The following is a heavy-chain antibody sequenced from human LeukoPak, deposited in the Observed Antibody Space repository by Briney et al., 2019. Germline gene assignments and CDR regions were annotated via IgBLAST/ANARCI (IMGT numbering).Heavy chain of an antibody. V-gene: IGHV4-31*03. D-gene: IGHD5-18*01. CDR3: ARVYTAMSTTAFDY. CDR2: IYYSGST. Sequence: SETLSLTCTFSGGFIRSGDYYWSWIRQHPGKGLEWIGYIYYSGSTYYNPSLKSRVTISVDTSKNQFSLKLSSVTAADTAVYYCARVYTAMSTTAFDYWGQGTLVTVSS. CDR1: GGFIRSGDYY. J-gene: IGHJ4*02.